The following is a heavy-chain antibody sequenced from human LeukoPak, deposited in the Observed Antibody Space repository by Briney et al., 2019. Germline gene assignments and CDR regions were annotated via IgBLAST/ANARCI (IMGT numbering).Heavy chain of an antibody. D-gene: IGHD6-13*01. V-gene: IGHV3-53*01. J-gene: IGHJ2*01. Sequence: PVGSLRLSCAASGFAVSSNYMNWVRQAPGKGLEWVSVINSCGSTYYADSVKGRFTISRDNSKNTLYLQMNSLRAEDTAVYYCARDHMASSWPNWYFDLWGRGTLVTVSS. CDR1: GFAVSSNY. CDR2: INSCGST. CDR3: ARDHMASSWPNWYFDL.